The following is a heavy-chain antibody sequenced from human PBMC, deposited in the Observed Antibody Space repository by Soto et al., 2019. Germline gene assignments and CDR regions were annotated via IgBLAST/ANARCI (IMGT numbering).Heavy chain of an antibody. CDR2: ISAYNGNT. CDR3: AREGSCRGASCYYYYSYGMDV. V-gene: IGHV1-18*01. D-gene: IGHD2-15*01. J-gene: IGHJ6*02. Sequence: ASVKVSCKASGYTFTSYGISWVRQAPGQGLEWMGWISAYNGNTKYAQKLQGRVTMTTDISTSTAYMELRSLSSDDAAVYYCAREGSCRGASCYYYYSYGMDVWGQGTTVTVSS. CDR1: GYTFTSYG.